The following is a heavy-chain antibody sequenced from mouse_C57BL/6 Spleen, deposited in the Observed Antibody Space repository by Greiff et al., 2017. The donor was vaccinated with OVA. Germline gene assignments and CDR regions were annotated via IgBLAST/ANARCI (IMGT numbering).Heavy chain of an antibody. CDR2: IYPGSGST. J-gene: IGHJ4*01. V-gene: IGHV1-55*01. Sequence: QVQLQQPGAELVKPGASVKMSCKASGYTFTSYWITWVKQRPGQGLEWIGDIYPGSGSTNYNEQFKSKATLTVDTSTSTAYMQLSRLTSEDSAVYNCAKDDYDGLAMDYWGQGTSVTVSA. CDR3: AKDDYDGLAMDY. D-gene: IGHD2-4*01. CDR1: GYTFTSYW.